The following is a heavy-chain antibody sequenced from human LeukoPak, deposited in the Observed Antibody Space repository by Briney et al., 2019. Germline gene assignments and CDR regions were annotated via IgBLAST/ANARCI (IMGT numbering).Heavy chain of an antibody. Sequence: GGSLRLSCAASGFTFSSYGMHWVRQAPGKGLEWVSYISSSSSTIYYADSVKGRFTISRDNAKNSLYLQMNSLRDEDAAVYYCARDLSYYDFWSGYQGMDVWGQGTTVTVSS. V-gene: IGHV3-48*02. CDR2: ISSSSSTI. CDR3: ARDLSYYDFWSGYQGMDV. CDR1: GFTFSSYG. J-gene: IGHJ6*02. D-gene: IGHD3-3*01.